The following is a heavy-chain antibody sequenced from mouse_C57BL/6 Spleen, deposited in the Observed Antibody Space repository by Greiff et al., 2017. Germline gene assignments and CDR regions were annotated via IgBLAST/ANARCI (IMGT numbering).Heavy chain of an antibody. CDR2: IYPGDGET. V-gene: IGHV1-80*01. CDR3: ARGVYYYGSSYWYFDV. D-gene: IGHD1-1*01. Sequence: VQLQQSGAELVKPGASVKISCKASGYAFSSYWMNWVKQRPGKGLEWIGQIYPGDGETNYNGKFKGKATLTADKSSSTAYMQLSSLTSEDSAVYFCARGVYYYGSSYWYFDVWGTGTTVTVSS. CDR1: GYAFSSYW. J-gene: IGHJ1*03.